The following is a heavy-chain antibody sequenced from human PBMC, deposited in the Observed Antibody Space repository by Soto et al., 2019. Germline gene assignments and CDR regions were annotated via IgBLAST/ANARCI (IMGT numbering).Heavy chain of an antibody. CDR3: TRNRPPQNTGCPFFEF. D-gene: IGHD3-3*01. Sequence: PGGSLRLSCAASGFTLSSYNMNWVRQAPGKGLEWVSFISGVNSDVFYADSVKGRFTISRDNAKNALYLQMNSLRDEDTAVYYCTRNRPPQNTGCPFFEFWGQGPLVPVSS. CDR2: ISGVNSDV. J-gene: IGHJ4*02. V-gene: IGHV3-48*02. CDR1: GFTLSSYN.